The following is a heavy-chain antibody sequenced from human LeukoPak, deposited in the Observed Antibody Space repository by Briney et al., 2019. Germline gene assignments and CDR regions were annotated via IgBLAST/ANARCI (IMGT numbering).Heavy chain of an antibody. D-gene: IGHD2-2*01. V-gene: IGHV4-39*07. J-gene: IGHJ5*02. CDR1: GGSISSSSYY. CDR3: ARGRNIVVVPAAYNWFDP. CDR2: INHSGST. Sequence: SSETLSLTCTVSGGSISSSSYYWSWIRQPPGKGLEWIGEINHSGSTNYNPSLKSRVTISVDTSKNQFSLKLSSVTAADTAVYYCARGRNIVVVPAAYNWFDPWGQGTLVTVSS.